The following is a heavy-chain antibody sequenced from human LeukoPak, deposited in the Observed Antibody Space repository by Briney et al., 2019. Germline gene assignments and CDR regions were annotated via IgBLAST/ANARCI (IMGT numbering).Heavy chain of an antibody. V-gene: IGHV4-4*07. CDR3: ARELAAAGTTLPYYYYGMDV. CDR2: IYTSGST. D-gene: IGHD6-13*01. CDR1: GGSISSYY. J-gene: IGHJ6*02. Sequence: SETLSLTCTVSGGSISSYYWRWIRQPAGKGLEWIGRIYTSGSTNYNPSLKSRVTMSVDTSKNQFSLKLSSVTAADTAVYYCARELAAAGTTLPYYYYGMDVWGQGTTVTVSS.